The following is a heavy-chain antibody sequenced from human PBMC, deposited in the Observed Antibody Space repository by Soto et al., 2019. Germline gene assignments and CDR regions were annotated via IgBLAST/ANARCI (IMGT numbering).Heavy chain of an antibody. Sequence: QVQLVESGGGVVQPGRSLRLSCAASGFTFSSYAMHWVRQAPGKGLEWVAVISYDGSNKYYADSVKGRFTISRDNSKNTLYLQMNGLRAEDTAVYYCAREFVRGAMGFDYWGQGTLVTVSS. V-gene: IGHV3-30-3*01. CDR1: GFTFSSYA. J-gene: IGHJ4*02. CDR2: ISYDGSNK. CDR3: AREFVRGAMGFDY. D-gene: IGHD3-10*01.